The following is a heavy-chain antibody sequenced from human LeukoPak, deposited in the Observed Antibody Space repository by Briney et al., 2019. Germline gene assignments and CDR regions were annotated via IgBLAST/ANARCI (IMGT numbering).Heavy chain of an antibody. CDR1: GFTFSSYG. V-gene: IGHV3-33*01. Sequence: GGSLRLSCAASGFTFSSYGMHWVRQAPGKGLEWVAVIWYDGSNKYYADSVKGRFTISRDNSKNTLYLQMNSLRAEDTAVYYCARECIAAAGSRDYYYGMDVWGQGTTVTVSS. CDR3: ARECIAAAGSRDYYYGMDV. D-gene: IGHD6-13*01. CDR2: IWYDGSNK. J-gene: IGHJ6*02.